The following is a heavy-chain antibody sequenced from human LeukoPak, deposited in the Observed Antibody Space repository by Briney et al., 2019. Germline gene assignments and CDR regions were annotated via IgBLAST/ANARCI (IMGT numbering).Heavy chain of an antibody. CDR3: AKSAGDSSGYFDY. Sequence: GSLRLSCAASGFTFSSYWMSWVRQAPGKGLEWVANIKQDGSEKYYVDSVKGRFTISRDNAKNSLYLQMNSLRAEDTAVYYCAKSAGDSSGYFDYWGQGTLVTVSS. D-gene: IGHD3-22*01. V-gene: IGHV3-7*03. CDR1: GFTFSSYW. CDR2: IKQDGSEK. J-gene: IGHJ4*02.